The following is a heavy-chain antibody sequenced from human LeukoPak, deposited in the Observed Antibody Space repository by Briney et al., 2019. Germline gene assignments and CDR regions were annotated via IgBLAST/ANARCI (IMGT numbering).Heavy chain of an antibody. CDR2: ISSSSSYI. V-gene: IGHV3-21*01. Sequence: GGSLTLSCAASGFTLSSYSMNWVRQPPGKGLECVSSISSSSSYIYYAYPVNGRFTISRDNATHSLYLQMNSLGAEETVLYYWGRDRRVGVCYNWGQGTLVTVSS. CDR1: GFTLSSYS. J-gene: IGHJ4*02. CDR3: GRDRRVGVCYN. D-gene: IGHD2-8*01.